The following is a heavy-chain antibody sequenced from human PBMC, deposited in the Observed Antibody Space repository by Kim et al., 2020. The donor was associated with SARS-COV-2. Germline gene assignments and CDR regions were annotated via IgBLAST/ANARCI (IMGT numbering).Heavy chain of an antibody. D-gene: IGHD2-15*01. J-gene: IGHJ6*02. V-gene: IGHV3-21*01. Sequence: GGSLRLSCAASVFTFSSYSMNWVRQAPGKGLEWVSSISSSSSYIYYADSVKGRFTISRDNAKNSLYPQMNSLRAEDTAVYYCARDTGDCSGGSCLYYYGMDVWGQGTTVTVSS. CDR1: VFTFSSYS. CDR2: ISSSSSYI. CDR3: ARDTGDCSGGSCLYYYGMDV.